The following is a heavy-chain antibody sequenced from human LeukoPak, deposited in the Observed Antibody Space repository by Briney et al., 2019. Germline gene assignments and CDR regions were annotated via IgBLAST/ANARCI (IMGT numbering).Heavy chain of an antibody. CDR2: INHSGST. Sequence: PSETLSLTCAVYGGSFSGYYWSWIRQPPGKGLEWIGEINHSGSTYYNASLESRVTISVDTSKNQFSLKLSSVTAADTAVYYCAVSSSGRRVWGYFDYWGQGTLVTVSS. J-gene: IGHJ4*02. D-gene: IGHD6-6*01. V-gene: IGHV4-34*01. CDR1: GGSFSGYY. CDR3: AVSSSGRRVWGYFDY.